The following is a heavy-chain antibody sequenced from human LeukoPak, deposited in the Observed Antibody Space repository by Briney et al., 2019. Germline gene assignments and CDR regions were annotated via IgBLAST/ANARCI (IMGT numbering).Heavy chain of an antibody. D-gene: IGHD5-18*01. CDR3: ANGYSYGVDAFDI. Sequence: EGSLRLSCAASGFTFSSYGMHWVRQAPGKELEWVAVISYDGSNKYYADSVKGRLTISRDNSKNTLYLQMNSLRAEDTAVYYCANGYSYGVDAFDIWGQGTMVTVSS. J-gene: IGHJ3*02. V-gene: IGHV3-30*18. CDR2: ISYDGSNK. CDR1: GFTFSSYG.